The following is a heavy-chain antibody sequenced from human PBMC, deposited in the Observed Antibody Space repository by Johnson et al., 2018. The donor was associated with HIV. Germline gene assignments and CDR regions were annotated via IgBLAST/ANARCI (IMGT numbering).Heavy chain of an antibody. Sequence: MLLVESGGGVVQPGGSLRLSCAASGFTFSSYDMHWVRQATGKGLEWVSAIGTAGDTYYPGSVKGRFTISRDNSKNTLYLQMNSLRAEDTAVYYCARATVESAFDIWGQGTMVTVSS. D-gene: IGHD4-23*01. CDR2: IGTAGDT. V-gene: IGHV3-13*01. CDR3: ARATVESAFDI. J-gene: IGHJ3*02. CDR1: GFTFSSYD.